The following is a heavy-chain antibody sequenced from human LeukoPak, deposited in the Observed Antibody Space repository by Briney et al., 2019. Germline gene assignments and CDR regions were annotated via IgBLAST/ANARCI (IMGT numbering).Heavy chain of an antibody. CDR2: INAGNGDT. CDR3: ARDDCGDTCYPGGY. Sequence: ASVKVSCKASGYTFTKYVVHWVRQAPGQRPDWMGWINAGNGDTKYSQNFQDRVTITRDTSASTAYMELSSLTSEDTALYYCARDDCGDTCYPGGYWGQGTLVTVSS. J-gene: IGHJ4*02. D-gene: IGHD2-21*01. CDR1: GYTFTKYV. V-gene: IGHV1-3*01.